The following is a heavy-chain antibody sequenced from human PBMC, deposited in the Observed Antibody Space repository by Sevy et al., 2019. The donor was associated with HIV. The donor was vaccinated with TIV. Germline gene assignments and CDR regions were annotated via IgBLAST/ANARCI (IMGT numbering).Heavy chain of an antibody. CDR2: INSDGSST. CDR1: GFTFSSYW. J-gene: IGHJ4*02. D-gene: IGHD6-6*01. CDR3: ARADIAARPGVDY. Sequence: GGSLRLSCAASGFTFSSYWVHWVRQAPGKGLVWVSRINSDGSSTSYADSVKGRFTISRDNAKNTLYLQMNSLRAEDTAVYYCARADIAARPGVDYWGQGTLVTVSS. V-gene: IGHV3-74*01.